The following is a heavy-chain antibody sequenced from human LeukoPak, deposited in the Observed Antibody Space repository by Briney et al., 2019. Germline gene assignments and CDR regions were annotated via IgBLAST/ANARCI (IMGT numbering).Heavy chain of an antibody. CDR2: IRSKANSYAT. Sequence: PGGSLRLSCAASGFTFSGSALHWVRQASGKGLEWVGRIRSKANSYATAYAASVKGRFTISRDDSKNTAYLQMNSLKTEDTAVYYCTRHAQYSSGWYEVYWGQGTLVTVSS. J-gene: IGHJ4*02. V-gene: IGHV3-73*01. CDR1: GFTFSGSA. CDR3: TRHAQYSSGWYEVY. D-gene: IGHD6-19*01.